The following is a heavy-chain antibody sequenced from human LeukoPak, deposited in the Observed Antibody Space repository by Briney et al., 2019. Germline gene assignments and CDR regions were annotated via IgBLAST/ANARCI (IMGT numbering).Heavy chain of an antibody. CDR1: GFTFSSYA. J-gene: IGHJ6*02. V-gene: IGHV3-30*18. CDR2: ISYDGSNK. Sequence: GRSLRLSCAASGFTFSSYAMHWVRQAPGKGLEWVAVISYDGSNKYYADSVKGRFTISRDNSKNTLYLQMNSLRAEDTAVYYCAKDLGLYGSGSYYTFYYYYYGMDVWGQGTTVTVSS. D-gene: IGHD3-10*01. CDR3: AKDLGLYGSGSYYTFYYYYYGMDV.